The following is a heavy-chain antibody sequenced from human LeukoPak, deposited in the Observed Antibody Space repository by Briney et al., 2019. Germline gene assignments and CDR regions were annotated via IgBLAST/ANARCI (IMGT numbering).Heavy chain of an antibody. Sequence: ASVKVSCKVSGYTLTELSMHWVRQAPGKGLEWMGGFDPEDGETIYAQKFQGRVTMTEDTSTDTAYMELSSLRSEDTAVYYCATASYCSSTSCSNGNAFGIWGQGTMVTVSS. D-gene: IGHD2-2*01. V-gene: IGHV1-24*01. CDR3: ATASYCSSTSCSNGNAFGI. CDR2: FDPEDGET. J-gene: IGHJ3*02. CDR1: GYTLTELS.